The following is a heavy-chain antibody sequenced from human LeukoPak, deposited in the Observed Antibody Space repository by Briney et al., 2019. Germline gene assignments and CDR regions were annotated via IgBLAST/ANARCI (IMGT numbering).Heavy chain of an antibody. CDR2: IIPIFGTT. CDR3: ARDFVVNYGWAAFGI. D-gene: IGHD3-10*01. Sequence: GASVKVSCKASGGTFNSYAISWVRQAPGQGLEWMGGIIPIFGTTNYARKFRGRVTLTADKSTRTAYMELSSLRSEDTAVYYCARDFVVNYGWAAFGIWGQGTMVTVSS. V-gene: IGHV1-69*06. J-gene: IGHJ3*02. CDR1: GGTFNSYA.